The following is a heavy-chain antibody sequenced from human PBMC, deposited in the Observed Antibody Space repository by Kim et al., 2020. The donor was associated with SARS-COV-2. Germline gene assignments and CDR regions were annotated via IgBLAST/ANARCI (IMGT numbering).Heavy chain of an antibody. CDR2: ISYDGSNK. CDR3: ARGSSGWYPEYFQH. CDR1: GFTFSSYA. D-gene: IGHD6-19*01. V-gene: IGHV3-30*04. Sequence: GGSLRLSCAASGFTFSSYAMHWVRQAPGKGLEWVAVISYDGSNKYYADSVKGRFTISRDNSKNTLYLQMNSLRAEDTAVYYCARGSSGWYPEYFQHWGQGTLVTVSS. J-gene: IGHJ1*01.